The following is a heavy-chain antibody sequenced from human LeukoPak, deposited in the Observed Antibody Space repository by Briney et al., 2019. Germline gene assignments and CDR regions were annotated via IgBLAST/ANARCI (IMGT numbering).Heavy chain of an antibody. J-gene: IGHJ4*02. Sequence: SETLSLTCTVSGDSISSGDYYWSWIRQPPGKGLEWIGEINHSGSTNYNPSLKSRVTISVDTSKNQFSLKLSSVTAADTAVYYCARGRIIAAAGTDFDYWGQGTLVTVSS. CDR3: ARGRIIAAAGTDFDY. CDR2: INHSGST. V-gene: IGHV4-39*07. CDR1: GDSISSGDYY. D-gene: IGHD6-13*01.